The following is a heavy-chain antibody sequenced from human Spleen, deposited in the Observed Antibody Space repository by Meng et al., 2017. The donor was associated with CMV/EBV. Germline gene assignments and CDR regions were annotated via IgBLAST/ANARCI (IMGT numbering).Heavy chain of an antibody. J-gene: IGHJ4*02. CDR3: ARGIFGVVDY. Sequence: SETLSLTCTVSSGSISSSNSYWGWIRQPPGKGLEWIGSVYYGGSTYYTPSLKSRVTISVDTSKNQFSLKLTSVTAADTAVYYCARGIFGVVDYWGQGTLVTVSS. V-gene: IGHV4-39*07. CDR1: SGSISSSNSY. D-gene: IGHD3-3*01. CDR2: VYYGGST.